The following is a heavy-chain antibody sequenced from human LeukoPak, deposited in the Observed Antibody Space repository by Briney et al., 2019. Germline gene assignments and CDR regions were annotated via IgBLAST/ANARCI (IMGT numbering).Heavy chain of an antibody. D-gene: IGHD2-15*01. V-gene: IGHV6-1*01. CDR1: GDSVSNHNAA. CDR2: TFYRSKWYY. J-gene: IGHJ4*02. CDR3: AREGRRISGGALSLDY. Sequence: SQTLSFTCAISGDSVSNHNAAWNWIRQSPSRGLEWVGRTFYRSKWYYDYAVSAKSRITINSDISKNQFSLQLAYVTPEDTAVYYCAREGRRISGGALSLDYWGQGTLVTASS.